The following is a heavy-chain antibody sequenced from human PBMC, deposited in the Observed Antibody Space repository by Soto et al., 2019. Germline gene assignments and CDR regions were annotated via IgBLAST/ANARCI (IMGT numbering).Heavy chain of an antibody. J-gene: IGHJ6*03. Sequence: ASVKVSCKASGYTFTGYYMHWVRQAPVQGLEWMGWINPNSGGTNYAQKFQGWVTMTRDTSISTAYMELSRLRSDDTAVYYCARTSPYNYYMDVWGKGTTVTVSS. V-gene: IGHV1-2*04. CDR2: INPNSGGT. CDR1: GYTFTGYY. CDR3: ARTSPYNYYMDV.